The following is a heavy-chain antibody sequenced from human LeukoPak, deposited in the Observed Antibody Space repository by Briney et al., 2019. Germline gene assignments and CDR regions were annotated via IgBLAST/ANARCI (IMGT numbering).Heavy chain of an antibody. CDR3: AREFWKSYYYYYMDV. CDR1: RYTFTSYY. Sequence: ASVKVSCKASRYTFTSYYMHWVRQAPGQGLEWMGIINPSGGSTSYAQKFQGRVTMTRDMSTSTVYMELSSLRSEDTAVYYCAREFWKSYYYYYMDVWGKGTTVTVSS. CDR2: INPSGGST. J-gene: IGHJ6*03. D-gene: IGHD3-3*01. V-gene: IGHV1-46*01.